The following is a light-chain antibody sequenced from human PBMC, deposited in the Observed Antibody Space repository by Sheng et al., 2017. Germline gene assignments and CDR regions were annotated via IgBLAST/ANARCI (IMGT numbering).Light chain of an antibody. Sequence: QSALTQPPSASGSPGQSVTISCTGTSSDVGGYNYVSWYQHHPGKAPKLMIYEVSKRPSGVPDRFSGSKSAASASLAITELQAEDEADYYCSSYTSSSTLYVFGTGTKVTV. V-gene: IGLV2-8*01. CDR1: SSDVGGYNY. J-gene: IGLJ1*01. CDR3: SSYTSSSTLYV. CDR2: EVS.